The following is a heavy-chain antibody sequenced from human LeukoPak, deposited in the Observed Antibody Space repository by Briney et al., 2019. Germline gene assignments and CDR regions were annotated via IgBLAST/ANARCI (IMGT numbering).Heavy chain of an antibody. J-gene: IGHJ6*03. Sequence: SETLSLTCTVSGGSISSGSYYWSWIRQPPGKGLEWIGYIYYSGSTYYNPSLKSRVTISVDTSKNQFSLKLSSVTAADTAVYYCARTPWGNRGIYYMDVWGKGTTVTVAS. D-gene: IGHD3-16*01. CDR1: GGSISSGSYY. CDR2: IYYSGST. V-gene: IGHV4-30-4*08. CDR3: ARTPWGNRGIYYMDV.